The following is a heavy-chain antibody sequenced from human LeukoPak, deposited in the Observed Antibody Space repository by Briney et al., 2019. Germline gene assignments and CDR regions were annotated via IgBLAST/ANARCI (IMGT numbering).Heavy chain of an antibody. CDR1: GGSISSYY. CDR3: ARYIVSYPHDAFDI. Sequence: SETLSLTCTVSGGSISSYYWSWIRQPPGKGLEWIGYIYYSGSTNYNPSLKSRVTISVDTSKNQFSLKLSSVTAADTAFYYCARYIVSYPHDAFDIWGQGTMVTVSS. J-gene: IGHJ3*02. V-gene: IGHV4-59*01. D-gene: IGHD1-26*01. CDR2: IYYSGST.